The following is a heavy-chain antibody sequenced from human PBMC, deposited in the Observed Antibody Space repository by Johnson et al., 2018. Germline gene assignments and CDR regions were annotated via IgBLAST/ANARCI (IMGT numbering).Heavy chain of an antibody. D-gene: IGHD3-3*01. CDR1: GFTFSGYW. J-gene: IGHJ6*02. Sequence: QLQEAGGGLVQPGGSLRLSCAASGFTFSGYWMHWVRQAPGKGLVWVSRIKSDGRSTSYADSVKGRFTRSSDNAKKTLYLQMTSLRAEDTAVYYCARDPYDFWRALMDVWGQGTTVTVSS. CDR2: IKSDGRST. V-gene: IGHV3-74*01. CDR3: ARDPYDFWRALMDV.